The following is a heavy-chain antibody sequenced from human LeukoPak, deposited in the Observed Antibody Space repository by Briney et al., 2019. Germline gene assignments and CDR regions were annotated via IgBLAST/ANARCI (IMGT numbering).Heavy chain of an antibody. CDR2: MNPNSGNT. CDR3: AATSTVVTPAYFQH. Sequence: ASVKVSCKASGYTFTSYDINWVRQATGQGLEWMGWMNPNSGNTGYAQKFQGRVTMTRNTSISTAYMELSSLRSEDTAVYYCAATSTVVTPAYFQHWGQGTLVTVSS. CDR1: GYTFTSYD. J-gene: IGHJ1*01. V-gene: IGHV1-8*01. D-gene: IGHD4-23*01.